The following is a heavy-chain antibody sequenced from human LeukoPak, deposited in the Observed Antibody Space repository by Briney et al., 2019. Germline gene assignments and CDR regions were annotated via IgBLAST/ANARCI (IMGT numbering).Heavy chain of an antibody. CDR1: GGTFSSDT. CDR2: FIPIFATT. D-gene: IGHD6-13*01. Sequence: SVKVSCKASGGTFSSDTISWVRQAPGQSLEWMGGFIPIFATTHFAQKFRDRVTFTADDSTGTAYMELSSLRSDDTAMYYCARHQEAATASGYFDYWGQGTLVTVSS. V-gene: IGHV1-69*13. J-gene: IGHJ4*02. CDR3: ARHQEAATASGYFDY.